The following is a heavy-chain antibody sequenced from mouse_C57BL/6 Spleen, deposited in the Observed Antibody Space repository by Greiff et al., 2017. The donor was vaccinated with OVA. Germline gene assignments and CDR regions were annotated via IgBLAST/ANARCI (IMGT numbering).Heavy chain of an antibody. Sequence: EVQVVESGGGLVKPGGSLKLSCAASGFTFSSYAMSWVRQTPEKRLEWVATISDGGSYTYYPDNVKGRFTISRDNAKNNLYLQMSHLKSEDTAMYYCAREGTEGYFDYWGQGTTLTVSS. CDR3: AREGTEGYFDY. CDR1: GFTFSSYA. D-gene: IGHD3-3*01. J-gene: IGHJ2*01. V-gene: IGHV5-4*01. CDR2: ISDGGSYT.